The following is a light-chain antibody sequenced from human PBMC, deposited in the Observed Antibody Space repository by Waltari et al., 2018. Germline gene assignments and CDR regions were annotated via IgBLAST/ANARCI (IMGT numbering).Light chain of an antibody. Sequence: QSALTQPASVSGSPGQPITLSCTGTNNDIGSYNLFSWYQQHPCKAPKFIIFEVNKRPSGFSNRFSGSKSGNTASLTVSGLHPEDEADYFCCSYAGTPRVVFGGGTKLTVL. CDR2: EVN. CDR1: NNDIGSYNL. J-gene: IGLJ2*01. V-gene: IGLV2-23*02. CDR3: CSYAGTPRVV.